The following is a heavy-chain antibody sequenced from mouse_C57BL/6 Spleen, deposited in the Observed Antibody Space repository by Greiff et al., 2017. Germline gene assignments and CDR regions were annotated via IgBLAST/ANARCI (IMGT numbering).Heavy chain of an antibody. Sequence: DVKLQESGPGMVKPSQSLSLTCTVTGYSITSGYDWHWIRHFPGNKLEWMGYISYSGITNYNPSLKSRISITHDTSKNHFFLKLNSVTTEDTATYYCARGGWSFDYWGQGTTLTVSS. CDR3: ARGGWSFDY. CDR2: ISYSGIT. CDR1: GYSITSGYD. J-gene: IGHJ2*01. D-gene: IGHD2-3*01. V-gene: IGHV3-1*01.